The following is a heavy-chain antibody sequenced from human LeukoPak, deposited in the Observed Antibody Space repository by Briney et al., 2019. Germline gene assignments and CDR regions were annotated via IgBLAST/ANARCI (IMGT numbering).Heavy chain of an antibody. CDR3: AREIAGYYDSSGYPGFDY. CDR2: IYYSGST. CDR1: GGSISSSSYY. V-gene: IGHV4-39*07. J-gene: IGHJ4*02. Sequence: PSETLSLTCTVSGGSISSSSYYWGWIRQPPGKGLEWIGSIYYSGSTNYNPSLKSRVTISVDTSKNQFSLKLSSVTAADTAVYYCAREIAGYYDSSGYPGFDYWGQGTLVTVSS. D-gene: IGHD3-22*01.